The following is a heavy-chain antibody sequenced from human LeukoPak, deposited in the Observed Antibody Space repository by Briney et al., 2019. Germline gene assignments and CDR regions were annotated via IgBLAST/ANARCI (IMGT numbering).Heavy chain of an antibody. CDR1: GYTFTNYY. Sequence: ASVKVSCKASGYTFTNYYMHWVRQAPGLGFEWMGWINPKSGGTSYPQKFQGRLTMTRNTSISTAYMELSSLRSEDTTVYYCASTLRWFGEVSANYFDYWGQGTLVTVSS. J-gene: IGHJ4*02. D-gene: IGHD3-10*01. CDR2: INPKSGGT. V-gene: IGHV1-2*02. CDR3: ASTLRWFGEVSANYFDY.